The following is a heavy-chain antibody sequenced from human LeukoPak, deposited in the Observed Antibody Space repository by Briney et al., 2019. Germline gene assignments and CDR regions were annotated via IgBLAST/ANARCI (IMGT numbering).Heavy chain of an antibody. CDR2: ISAYNGNT. V-gene: IGHV1-18*01. CDR3: ARGEAYCSGGSCYPWAFDI. J-gene: IGHJ3*02. D-gene: IGHD2-15*01. CDR1: GYTFTSYG. Sequence: GASVKVSCKASGYTFTSYGISWVRQAPGQGLEWMGWISAYNGNTNYAQKLHGRVTMTTDTSTSTAYMELRSLRSDDTAVYYCARGEAYCSGGSCYPWAFDIWGQGTMVTVSS.